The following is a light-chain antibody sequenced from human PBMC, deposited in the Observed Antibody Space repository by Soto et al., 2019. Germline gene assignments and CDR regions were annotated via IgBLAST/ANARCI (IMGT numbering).Light chain of an antibody. CDR3: AAWDDSRKGWV. Sequence: QSVLAQPPSASGTPGQRVTISCSGGTSNIGSNTVSWYRQLRATAPELLIYGSDQRPSGVPDRISASTSGTSASLAISGLQSEEEADYYCAAWDDSRKGWVFGGGTKLTVL. CDR2: GSD. J-gene: IGLJ3*02. V-gene: IGLV1-44*01. CDR1: TSNIGSNT.